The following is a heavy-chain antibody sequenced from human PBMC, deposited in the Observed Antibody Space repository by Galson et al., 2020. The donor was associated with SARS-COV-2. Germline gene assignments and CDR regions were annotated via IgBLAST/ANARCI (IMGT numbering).Heavy chain of an antibody. Sequence: GESLKISCAASGFTFSNAWMNWVRQAPGKGLEWVGRIKSKTDGGTTDYAAPVKGRFTISRDDSKNTLYLQMNSLKTEDTAVYYCTTEGGDSGSYSDAFDIWGQGTMVTVSS. V-gene: IGHV3-15*07. D-gene: IGHD1-26*01. J-gene: IGHJ3*02. CDR3: TTEGGDSGSYSDAFDI. CDR2: IKSKTDGGTT. CDR1: GFTFSNAW.